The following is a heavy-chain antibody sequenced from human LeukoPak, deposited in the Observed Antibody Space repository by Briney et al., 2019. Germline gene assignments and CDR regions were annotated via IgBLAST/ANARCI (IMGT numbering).Heavy chain of an antibody. CDR1: GFTFSSYA. CDR3: AEKLAVGGPNFFDY. CDR2: ISAGGADT. V-gene: IGHV3-23*01. D-gene: IGHD6-19*01. J-gene: IGHJ4*02. Sequence: GGSLRLSCAASGFTFSSYAMSWVRQAPGKGLEWVSSISAGGADTYYADSVKGRFTISRDNSKNTLYLQMNSLRAEDTALYYCAEKLAVGGPNFFDYWGQGTQVTVSS.